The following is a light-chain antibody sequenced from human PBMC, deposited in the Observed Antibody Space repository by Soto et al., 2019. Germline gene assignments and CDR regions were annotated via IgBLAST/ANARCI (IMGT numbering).Light chain of an antibody. J-gene: IGKJ1*01. Sequence: DIQLTQSPSFLSASVGDRLTIPCRASQGISSYLAWYQKRPGKAPKLLMYAASTLQSGVPSRFSGSGSGTEFTLTISSLQPDDFATYYCQQYNSYFGQGTKVDIK. CDR1: QGISSY. CDR3: QQYNSY. V-gene: IGKV1-9*01. CDR2: AAS.